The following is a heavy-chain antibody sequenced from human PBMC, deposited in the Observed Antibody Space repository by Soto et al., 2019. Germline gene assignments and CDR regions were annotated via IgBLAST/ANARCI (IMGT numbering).Heavy chain of an antibody. CDR1: GYTFTGYY. Sequence: QVQLVQSGAEVKKPGASVKVSCKASGYTFTGYYMHWVRQAPGQGLEWMGWINPNSGGTNYAQKFQGWVTMTRDTSISTGYMELSRLRSDDTAVYYCARDDGFRTHYCMDVWGQGTTVTVSS. CDR2: INPNSGGT. J-gene: IGHJ6*02. CDR3: ARDDGFRTHYCMDV. D-gene: IGHD3-10*01. V-gene: IGHV1-2*04.